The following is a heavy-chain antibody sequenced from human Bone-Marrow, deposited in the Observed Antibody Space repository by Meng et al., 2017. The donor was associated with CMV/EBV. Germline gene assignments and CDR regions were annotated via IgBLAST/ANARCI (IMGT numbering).Heavy chain of an antibody. J-gene: IGHJ3*02. CDR1: GFTFSNYW. CDR3: AREKDRRDPAPDAFDI. D-gene: IGHD2-21*02. Sequence: GESLKISCVGSGFTFSNYWMTWVRQPPGKGLEWVANIKRDGSGKYYVDSVKGRYAISRDNAKNSLYLQMNSLRAEDTGVYYCAREKDRRDPAPDAFDIWGQGTMVTVSS. CDR2: IKRDGSGK. V-gene: IGHV3-7*01.